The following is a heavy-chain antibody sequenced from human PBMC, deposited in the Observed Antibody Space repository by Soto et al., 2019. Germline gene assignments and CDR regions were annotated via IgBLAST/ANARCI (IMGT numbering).Heavy chain of an antibody. V-gene: IGHV1-69*06. CDR2: IIPSYGTT. J-gene: IGHJ6*02. Sequence: QVQLVQSGAEVKKPGSSVRVSCKASGGTFTDFAFSWVRQAPGQGFEWLGGIIPSYGTTNYAQKYQGDVTITEAISTSTVYLELTSLTSEDTAVYYCAREEVAACRGQSCYAYNSGRGHFYFYGMDFWGQGTSVTVS. D-gene: IGHD3-10*01. CDR1: GGTFTDFA. CDR3: AREEVAACRGQSCYAYNSGRGHFYFYGMDF.